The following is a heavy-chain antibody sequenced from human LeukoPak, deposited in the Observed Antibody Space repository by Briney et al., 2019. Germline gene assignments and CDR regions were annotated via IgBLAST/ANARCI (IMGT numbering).Heavy chain of an antibody. CDR2: IIPIFGTA. D-gene: IGHD5-18*01. J-gene: IGHJ4*02. V-gene: IGHV1-69*05. CDR3: ARAAATPGVTIPFDY. CDR1: GGTFSSYA. Sequence: EASVKVSCKASGGTFSSYAISWVRQAPGQGLEWMGGIIPIFGTANYAQKFQGRVTITTDESTSTAYMELSSLRSEDTAEYYCARAAATPGVTIPFDYWGQGTLVTVSS.